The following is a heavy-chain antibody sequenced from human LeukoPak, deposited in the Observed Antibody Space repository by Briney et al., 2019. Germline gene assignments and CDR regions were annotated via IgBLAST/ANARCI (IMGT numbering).Heavy chain of an antibody. CDR1: GFNFNTYS. CDR2: ISSSTGYI. V-gene: IGHV3-21*01. D-gene: IGHD3-10*01. CDR3: AREPDYYSSGGDVFDI. J-gene: IGHJ3*02. Sequence: GGSLGLSCAASGFNFNTYSMNWVRQAPGKGLEWVSSISSSTGYIYYADSVKGRFTISGDNAKNSLYLQMNSLRVEDTAIYYCAREPDYYSSGGDVFDIWGQGTMVTVSS.